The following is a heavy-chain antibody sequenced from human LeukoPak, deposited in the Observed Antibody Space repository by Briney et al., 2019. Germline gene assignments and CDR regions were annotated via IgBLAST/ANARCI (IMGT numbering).Heavy chain of an antibody. V-gene: IGHV3-7*03. J-gene: IGHJ6*03. D-gene: IGHD1-26*01. CDR1: GFTFSSYW. CDR2: IKQDGSEK. CDR3: ASEHIVGAIYYYMDV. Sequence: GGSLRLSCAASGFTFSSYWMSWVRQAPGKGLEWVANIKQDGSEKYYVDSVKGRFTISRDNAKNSLYLQMNSLRAEDTALYYCASEHIVGAIYYYMDVWGKGTTVTVSS.